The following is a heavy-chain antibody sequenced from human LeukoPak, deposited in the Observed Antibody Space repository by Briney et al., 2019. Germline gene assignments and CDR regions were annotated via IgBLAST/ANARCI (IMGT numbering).Heavy chain of an antibody. CDR3: ARAGGASDSSGWYVFDY. V-gene: IGHV1-2*04. J-gene: IGHJ4*02. CDR1: GYTFTAQH. Sequence: GASVKVSCKASGYTFTAQHMHWVRQAPGQGLEWMVWINPNSGGTNYAQKFQGWVTLTRDTSISTAYMELSRLRSDDTAVYYCARAGGASDSSGWYVFDYWGQGTLVTVSS. D-gene: IGHD6-19*01. CDR2: INPNSGGT.